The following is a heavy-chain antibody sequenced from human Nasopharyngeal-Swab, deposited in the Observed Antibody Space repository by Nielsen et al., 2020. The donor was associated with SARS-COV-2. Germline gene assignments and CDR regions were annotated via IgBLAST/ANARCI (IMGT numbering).Heavy chain of an antibody. V-gene: IGHV4-34*01. CDR2: INHSGST. CDR3: ARVVYGDYGRWSWGTTRYYGMDV. D-gene: IGHD4-17*01. J-gene: IGHJ6*02. Sequence: WIRQPPGKGLEWIGEINHSGSTNYNPSLKSRVTISVDTSKNQFSLKLSSVTAADTAVYYCARVVYGDYGRWSWGTTRYYGMDVWGQGTTVTVSS.